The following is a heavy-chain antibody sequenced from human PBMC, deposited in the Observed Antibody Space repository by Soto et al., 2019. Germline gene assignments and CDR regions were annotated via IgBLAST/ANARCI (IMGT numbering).Heavy chain of an antibody. CDR1: GFTFSSYS. D-gene: IGHD3-10*01. V-gene: IGHV3-48*01. J-gene: IGHJ1*01. CDR3: ARDRPQPPGYYGPIQH. CDR2: ISSSSSTI. Sequence: GGSLRLSCAASGFTFSSYSMNWVRQAPGKGLEWVSYISSSSSTIYYADSVKGRFTISRDNAKNSLYLQMNSLRAEDTAVYYCARDRPQPPGYYGPIQHWGQGTLVTVSS.